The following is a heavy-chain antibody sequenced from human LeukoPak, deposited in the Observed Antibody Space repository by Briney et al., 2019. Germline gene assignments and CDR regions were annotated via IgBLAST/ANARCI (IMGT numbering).Heavy chain of an antibody. D-gene: IGHD6-19*01. CDR1: EFSFSSYA. Sequence: PGGSLRLSCAASEFSFSSYAMSWVRQAPGKGLEWVSAITDSGGDTYHADSVKGRFTISRDNSKNTLYLQMNSLRAEDTAVYYCAKLGSGWYDDYWGQGTLVTVSS. CDR2: ITDSGGDT. J-gene: IGHJ4*02. CDR3: AKLGSGWYDDY. V-gene: IGHV3-23*01.